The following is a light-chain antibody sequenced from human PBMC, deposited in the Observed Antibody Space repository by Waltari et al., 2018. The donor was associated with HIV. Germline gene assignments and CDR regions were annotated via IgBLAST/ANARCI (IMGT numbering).Light chain of an antibody. Sequence: SSELTQHPSVSVALGQTVRVTCQGDSLSSYYSSWYQHTSGRAPVVVFFGRNNRPSGIPDRFSGSSSGNTASLTITGAQAEDEADYYCHSRDSSGYHVVFGGGTKVTVL. CDR2: GRN. J-gene: IGLJ2*01. CDR1: SLSSYY. V-gene: IGLV3-19*01. CDR3: HSRDSSGYHVV.